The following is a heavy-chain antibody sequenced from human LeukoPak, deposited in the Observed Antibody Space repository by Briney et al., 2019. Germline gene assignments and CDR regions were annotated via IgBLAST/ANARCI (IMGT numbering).Heavy chain of an antibody. J-gene: IGHJ6*02. CDR1: GFTVSSNY. V-gene: IGHV3-53*04. Sequence: PGGSLRLSCAASGFTVSSNYMSWVRQAPGKGLEWVSVIYSGGSTYYADSVKGRFTISRHNSKNTLYLQMNSLGAEDTAVYYCARVRTFYGDYLIYGMDVWGQGTTVTVSS. CDR2: IYSGGST. D-gene: IGHD4-17*01. CDR3: ARVRTFYGDYLIYGMDV.